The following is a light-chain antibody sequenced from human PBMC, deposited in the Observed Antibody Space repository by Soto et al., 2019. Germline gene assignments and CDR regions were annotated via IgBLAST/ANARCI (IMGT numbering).Light chain of an antibody. J-gene: IGLJ1*01. CDR2: KGT. CDR3: CSSAPASTYV. V-gene: IGLV2-23*01. Sequence: QSALAQPASVSGSPGQSITISCTGTSSDVGAYNSVSWYQQHPHRAPQVIIYKGTQRPSGVSNRFSGSTSGNAASLTISALQADDEADYFCCSSAPASTYVFGPGPKVTVL. CDR1: SSDVGAYNS.